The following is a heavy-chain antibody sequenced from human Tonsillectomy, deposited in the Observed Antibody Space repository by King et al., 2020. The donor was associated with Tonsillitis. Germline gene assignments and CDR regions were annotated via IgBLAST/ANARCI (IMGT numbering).Heavy chain of an antibody. CDR1: GGSISSYY. CDR3: ARDLGYNTYYYYGMDV. V-gene: IGHV4-59*01. D-gene: IGHD5-24*01. Sequence: QLQESGPGLVKPSETLSLTCTVSGGSISSYYWSWIRQPPGKGLEWIGYIYYSGSTNYNPSLKSRVTISVDTSKNQFSLKLSSLTAADTAVYYCARDLGYNTYYYYGMDVWGQGTTVTVSS. J-gene: IGHJ6*02. CDR2: IYYSGST.